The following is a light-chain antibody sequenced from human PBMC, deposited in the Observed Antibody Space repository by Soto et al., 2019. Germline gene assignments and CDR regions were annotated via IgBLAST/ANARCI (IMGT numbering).Light chain of an antibody. CDR1: QSISTE. J-gene: IGKJ2*01. V-gene: IGKV3-15*01. Sequence: EIVMTQSPATLSVSPAERATLSCRASQSISTELAWYQQKPGQPHRLLIYSASTRATGVPARFTGSGSGSEFTLTISGLQSEDFAVYYCQQGHNWPLTFGQGTMREI. CDR3: QQGHNWPLT. CDR2: SAS.